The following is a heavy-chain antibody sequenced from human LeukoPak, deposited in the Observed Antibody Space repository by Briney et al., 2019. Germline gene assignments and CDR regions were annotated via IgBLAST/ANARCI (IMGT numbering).Heavy chain of an antibody. V-gene: IGHV3-30*01. CDR1: GFTFIIYA. J-gene: IGHJ5*02. Sequence: PRRSLRLSCAASGFTFIIYAMHWVRQAPGEGLEWVAVISYDGSNKNYADSVKGRFTISRDTSKNTLYLQMNSMRAEDAAASYCARDLGGADSPLWATWFDPWGQGTLVTVPS. CDR3: ARDLGGADSPLWATWFDP. CDR2: ISYDGSNK. D-gene: IGHD3-16*01.